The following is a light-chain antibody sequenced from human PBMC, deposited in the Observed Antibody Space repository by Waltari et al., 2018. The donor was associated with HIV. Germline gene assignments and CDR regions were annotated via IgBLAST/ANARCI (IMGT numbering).Light chain of an antibody. J-gene: IGLJ2*01. CDR1: SSDAVGYTY. V-gene: IGLV2-23*02. CDR3: CSYAGSSTFAV. Sequence: QSALTQPAPVSGSPGQSITISCTGTSSDAVGYTYVSWYQQHPGNAPKLMIYDVTKRPSGVSNRFSGSKSGNTASLTISGLQAEDEADYYCCSYAGSSTFAVFGGGTKLTVL. CDR2: DVT.